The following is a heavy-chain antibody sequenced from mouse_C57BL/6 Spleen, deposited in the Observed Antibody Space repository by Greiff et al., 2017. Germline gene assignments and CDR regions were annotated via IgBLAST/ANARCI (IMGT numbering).Heavy chain of an antibody. CDR1: DSEVFPIAY. Sequence: VHLVESGSELRSPGSSVKLSCKDFDSEVFPIAYMSWVRQKPGHGFEWIGGILPSIGRTIYGEKFEDKATLDADTLSNTAYLELNSLTSEDSAIYYCARNYGSSSYWYFDVWGTGTTVTVSS. CDR2: ILPSIGRT. D-gene: IGHD1-1*01. CDR3: ARNYGSSSYWYFDV. V-gene: IGHV15-2*01. J-gene: IGHJ1*03.